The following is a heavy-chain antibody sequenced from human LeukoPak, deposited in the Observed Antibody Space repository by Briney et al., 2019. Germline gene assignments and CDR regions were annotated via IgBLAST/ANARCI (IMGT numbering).Heavy chain of an antibody. V-gene: IGHV1-69*01. CDR3: ARDAANYCSSTSCYPT. Sequence: ASVKVSCKXSGGTFSSYAISWVRQAPGQGLEWMGGIIPIFGTANYAQKFQGRVTITADESTSTAYMELSSLRSEDTAVYYCARDAANYCSSTSCYPTWGQGTLVTVSS. CDR1: GGTFSSYA. D-gene: IGHD2-2*01. J-gene: IGHJ5*02. CDR2: IIPIFGTA.